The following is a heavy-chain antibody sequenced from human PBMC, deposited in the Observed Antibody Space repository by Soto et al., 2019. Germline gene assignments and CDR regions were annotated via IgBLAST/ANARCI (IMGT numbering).Heavy chain of an antibody. CDR1: GFTFSGSA. V-gene: IGHV3-73*02. J-gene: IGHJ4*02. Sequence: EVQLVESGGGLVQPGGSLKLSCAAYGFTFSGSAMHWVRQASGKGLEWVGRIRSKANSYATAYAASVKGRFTISRDDSKNTAYLQMNSLKTEDTAVYYCTTGWIQIYEGGYWGQGTLVTVSS. CDR3: TTGWIQIYEGGY. CDR2: IRSKANSYAT. D-gene: IGHD5-18*01.